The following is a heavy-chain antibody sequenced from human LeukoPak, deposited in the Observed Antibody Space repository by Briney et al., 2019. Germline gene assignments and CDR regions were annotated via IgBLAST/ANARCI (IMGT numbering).Heavy chain of an antibody. Sequence: ASVKVSCKASGYTFTSYGISWVRQAPGQGLEWMGWISAYNGNTNYAQKLQGRVTMTTDTSTSTAYMELRSLRSDDTAVYSWATARDHCDDLSWGQGTLVTVTS. D-gene: IGHD4-17*01. V-gene: IGHV1-18*01. CDR1: GYTFTSYG. J-gene: IGHJ4*02. CDR3: ATARDHCDDLS. CDR2: ISAYNGNT.